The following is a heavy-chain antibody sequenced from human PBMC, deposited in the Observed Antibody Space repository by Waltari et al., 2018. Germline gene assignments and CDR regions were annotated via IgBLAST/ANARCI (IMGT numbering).Heavy chain of an antibody. D-gene: IGHD6-6*01. CDR1: GGSISSHY. CDR2: IYYSGST. V-gene: IGHV4-59*11. CDR3: ARVKALAARNAFDI. Sequence: QVQLQESGPGLVKPSETLSLTCTVSGGSISSHYWSWIRQPPGKGLEWIGYIYYSGSTNYNPSLKSRVTISVATPKNQCSLKLSSVTAADTAVYYCARVKALAARNAFDIWGQGTMVTVSS. J-gene: IGHJ3*02.